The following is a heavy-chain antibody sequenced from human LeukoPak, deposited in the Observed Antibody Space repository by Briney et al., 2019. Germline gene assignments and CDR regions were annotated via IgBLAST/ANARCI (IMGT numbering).Heavy chain of an antibody. CDR1: LGTFNSYA. J-gene: IGHJ4*02. V-gene: IGHV1-69*04. Sequence: GASVKVSCKASLGTFNSYAISSVRQPPGQGLEWMGRIIPILGIANYAQKVQGRVTTAADKSTSTAYMELSSLRSEDMAVYYCARDRLLYGGKPHWGQGTLVTVSS. CDR2: IIPILGIA. D-gene: IGHD4-23*01. CDR3: ARDRLLYGGKPH.